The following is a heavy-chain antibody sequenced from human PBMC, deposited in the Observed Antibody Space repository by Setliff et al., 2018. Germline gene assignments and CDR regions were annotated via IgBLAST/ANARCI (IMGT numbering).Heavy chain of an antibody. D-gene: IGHD3-10*01. CDR1: GYTLTELS. V-gene: IGHV1-24*01. CDR2: FDPEDGET. Sequence: ASVKVSCKVSGYTLTELSRHWVRQAPGKGLEWMGGFDPEDGETIYAQKFQGRVTMTEDTSTDTAYMELSSLRSEDTAVYYCATDGVITMVRGVIITESLFDFDYWGQGTLVTVSS. J-gene: IGHJ4*02. CDR3: ATDGVITMVRGVIITESLFDFDY.